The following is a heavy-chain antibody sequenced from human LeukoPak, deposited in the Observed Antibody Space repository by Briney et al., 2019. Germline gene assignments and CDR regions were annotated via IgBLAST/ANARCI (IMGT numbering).Heavy chain of an antibody. CDR2: INPSGGST. CDR1: GYTFTSYY. D-gene: IGHD3-22*01. V-gene: IGHV1-46*01. J-gene: IGHJ4*02. CDR3: ARDVDMGYYYDSSGYLPGDY. Sequence: ASVKVSCKASGYTFTSYYMHWVRQAPGQGLEWMGIINPSGGSTSYAQKFQGRVTMTRDMSTSTVYMELSSLRSEDTAVYYCARDVDMGYYYDSSGYLPGDYWGQGTLVTVSS.